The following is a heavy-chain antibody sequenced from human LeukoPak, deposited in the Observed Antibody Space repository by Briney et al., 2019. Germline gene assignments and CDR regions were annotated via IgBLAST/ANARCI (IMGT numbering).Heavy chain of an antibody. Sequence: APVKVSCKASGYTFNKFGITWVRQAPGQGLECMGWISAYNGKTKYTQKFQDRVTMTTDASTTTAYMELRSLRFDDTAVYYCARAEDPAMVNVGDYYYYAMDIWGQGTTVTVSS. CDR1: GYTFNKFG. V-gene: IGHV1-18*01. J-gene: IGHJ6*02. D-gene: IGHD5-18*01. CDR3: ARAEDPAMVNVGDYYYYAMDI. CDR2: ISAYNGKT.